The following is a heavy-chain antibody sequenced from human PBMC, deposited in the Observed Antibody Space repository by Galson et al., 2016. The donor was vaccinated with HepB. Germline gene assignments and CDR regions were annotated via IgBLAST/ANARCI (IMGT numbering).Heavy chain of an antibody. CDR2: MSDSGGST. CDR1: GFTLSNSA. J-gene: IGHJ4*02. D-gene: IGHD5-24*01. Sequence: SLRLSCAASGFTLSNSAMSWVRQAPGKGLEWVSAMSDSGGSTYYADSVKGRFTISRDNSKNTLYLQMNSLRDEDTAVYYCARDGGGGYNLDYWGQGTLVTVSS. V-gene: IGHV3-23*01. CDR3: ARDGGGGYNLDY.